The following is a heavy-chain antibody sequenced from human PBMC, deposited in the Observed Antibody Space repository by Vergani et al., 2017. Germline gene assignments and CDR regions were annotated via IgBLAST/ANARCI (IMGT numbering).Heavy chain of an antibody. D-gene: IGHD2-2*01. CDR1: GYTFTSYG. Sequence: QVQLVQSGAEVKKPGASVKVSCKASGYTFTSYGISWVRQAPGQGLEWMGWISGYNGNTHYVGNFQGRVNMTTDTATSTAYMELRSLRADDTAVYYCARAVQYCTXTSCYPTYYYYMDVWGKGTTVIVSS. V-gene: IGHV1-18*01. CDR2: ISGYNGNT. J-gene: IGHJ6*03. CDR3: ARAVQYCTXTSCYPTYYYYMDV.